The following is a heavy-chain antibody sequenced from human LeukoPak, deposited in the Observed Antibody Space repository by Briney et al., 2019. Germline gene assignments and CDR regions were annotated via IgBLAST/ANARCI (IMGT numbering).Heavy chain of an antibody. CDR3: ARGGFYYHYYFDF. Sequence: PGGSLRLSCAASGFTFSSFGMNWVRQVPGKGLEWVPGISASGSSRYYADSVKGRFTISRDNSNNTLYLQMNSLRGEDTAVYYCARGGFYYHYYFDFWGQGTLVTVSS. V-gene: IGHV3-23*01. J-gene: IGHJ4*02. CDR2: ISASGSSR. CDR1: GFTFSSFG. D-gene: IGHD3-22*01.